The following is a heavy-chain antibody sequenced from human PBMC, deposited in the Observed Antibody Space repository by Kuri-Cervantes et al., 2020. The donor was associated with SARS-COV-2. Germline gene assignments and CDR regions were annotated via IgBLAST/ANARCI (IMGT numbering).Heavy chain of an antibody. D-gene: IGHD3-3*01. V-gene: IGHV3-49*04. CDR3: AITYDFWSGYYRPYFSGVFDY. CDR2: IRSKAYGGTT. Sequence: GESLKISCTASGFTFGDYAMSWVRQAPGKGLEWVGFIRSKAYGGTTEYAASVKGRFTISRDDSKSIAYLQMNSLKTEDTAVYYCAITYDFWSGYYRPYFSGVFDYWGQGTLVTVSS. J-gene: IGHJ4*02. CDR1: GFTFGDYA.